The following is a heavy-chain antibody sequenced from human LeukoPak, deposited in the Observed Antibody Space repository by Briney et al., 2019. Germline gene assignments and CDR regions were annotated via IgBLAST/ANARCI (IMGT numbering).Heavy chain of an antibody. CDR3: ARHPPYYYDFWSGYEVDV. CDR2: IDTSGHT. CDR1: GGSISGYY. D-gene: IGHD3-3*01. J-gene: IGHJ6*02. Sequence: SETLSLTCIVSGGSISGYYWSWIRQPAGKGLEWIGHIDTSGHTNYNSSLKSRVTISVDTSKNQFSLKLSSVTAADTAVYYCARHPPYYYDFWSGYEVDVWGQGTTVTVSS. V-gene: IGHV4-4*07.